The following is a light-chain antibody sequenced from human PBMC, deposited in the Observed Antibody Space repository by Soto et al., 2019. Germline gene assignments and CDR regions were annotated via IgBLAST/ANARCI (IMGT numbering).Light chain of an antibody. CDR3: SSYTSSSTLYV. Sequence: QSVLTQPACVSVSPGQSITISCTGTSSDVGGYNYVCWYKQHPGKAPQLMIYEVTKRPSGVSDRFSGSKSGNTASLTISGLQAEDEADYYCSSYTSSSTLYVFGTGTKVTVL. J-gene: IGLJ1*01. CDR2: EVT. V-gene: IGLV2-14*01. CDR1: SSDVGGYNY.